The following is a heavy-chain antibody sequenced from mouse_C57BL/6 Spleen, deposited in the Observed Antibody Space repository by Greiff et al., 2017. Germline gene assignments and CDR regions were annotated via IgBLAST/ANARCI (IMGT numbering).Heavy chain of an antibody. CDR3: ARKNFDV. V-gene: IGHV8-12*01. CDR1: GFSLSTSGMG. Sequence: QVTLKESGPGILQSSQTLSLTCSFSGFSLSTSGMGVSWLRQPSGKGLEWLAHIYWDDDKRSNPSLKSLLTISKDTSRNQVFLKITSVDTADTATYYCARKNFDVWGTGTTVTVSS. CDR2: IYWDDDK. J-gene: IGHJ1*03.